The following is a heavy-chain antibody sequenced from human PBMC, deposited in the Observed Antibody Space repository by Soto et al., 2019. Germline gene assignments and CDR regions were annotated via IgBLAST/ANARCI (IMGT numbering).Heavy chain of an antibody. Sequence: QPRGSLRLSCAASGFIFNRFGMHWVRQAPGKGLEWVAVISYDGNNKYYSDSVKGRFTISRDNSQNTLSLQMNSLRPEDTAMYYCAKAVDISVRGVPPSDCWGQGTLVTVSS. CDR2: ISYDGNNK. CDR1: GFIFNRFG. CDR3: AKAVDISVRGVPPSDC. V-gene: IGHV3-30*18. D-gene: IGHD3-10*02. J-gene: IGHJ4*02.